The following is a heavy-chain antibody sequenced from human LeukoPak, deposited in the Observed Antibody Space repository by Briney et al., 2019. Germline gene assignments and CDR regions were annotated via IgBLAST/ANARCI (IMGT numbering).Heavy chain of an antibody. CDR3: AREVRGGYCGSTSCYTS. Sequence: GGSLRLSCAASGFTFSSYSMNWVRQAPGKGLEWVSSISSSSSYIYYADSVKGRFTISRDNAKNSLYLQMNSLRAEDTAVYYCAREVRGGYCGSTSCYTSWGQGTLVTVSS. CDR1: GFTFSSYS. V-gene: IGHV3-21*01. CDR2: ISSSSSYI. D-gene: IGHD2-2*02. J-gene: IGHJ4*02.